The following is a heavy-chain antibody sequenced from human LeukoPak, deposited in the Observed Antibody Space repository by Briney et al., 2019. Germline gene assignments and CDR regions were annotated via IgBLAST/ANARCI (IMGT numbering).Heavy chain of an antibody. V-gene: IGHV3-49*03. Sequence: GRSLRLSCITSGFTLGDSAMSWFRQAPGKGLEWVGFIRSKVYGGTTEYAASVKGRFTISRDDSKSIAYLQMNSLKTEDTAVYYCTRHVYYYDSSGYLHWGQGTLVTVSS. CDR2: IRSKVYGGTT. D-gene: IGHD3-22*01. J-gene: IGHJ4*02. CDR3: TRHVYYYDSSGYLH. CDR1: GFTLGDSA.